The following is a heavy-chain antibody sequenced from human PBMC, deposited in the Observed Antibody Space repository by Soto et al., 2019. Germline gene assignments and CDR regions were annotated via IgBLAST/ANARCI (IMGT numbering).Heavy chain of an antibody. V-gene: IGHV1-18*03. D-gene: IGHD2-15*01. Sequence: GASVKVSCKASGYTFTSYGISWVRQAPGQGLEWMGWISAYNGNTNYAQKLQGRVTMTTDTSTSTAYMELRSLRSDVMAVYYCARVGGYCSGGSCYSALNFDYWGQGTLVTVSS. CDR2: ISAYNGNT. J-gene: IGHJ4*02. CDR1: GYTFTSYG. CDR3: ARVGGYCSGGSCYSALNFDY.